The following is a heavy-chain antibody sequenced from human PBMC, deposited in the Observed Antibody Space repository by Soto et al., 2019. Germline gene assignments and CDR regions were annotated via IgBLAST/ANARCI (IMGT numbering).Heavy chain of an antibody. CDR2: ISSSSSYI. J-gene: IGHJ4*02. Sequence: GGSLRLSCAASGFTFSSYSMNWVRQAPGKGLEWVSSISSSSSYIYYADSVKGRFTISRDNAKNSLYLQMNSLRAEDTAVYYCARSPQAPDYIDFWGQGTLVTVSS. CDR3: ARSPQAPDYIDF. CDR1: GFTFSSYS. V-gene: IGHV3-21*01.